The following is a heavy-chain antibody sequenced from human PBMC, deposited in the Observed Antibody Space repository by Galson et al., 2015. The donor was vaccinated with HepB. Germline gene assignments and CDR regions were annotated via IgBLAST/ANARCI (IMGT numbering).Heavy chain of an antibody. J-gene: IGHJ4*02. D-gene: IGHD1-26*01. CDR2: IKQDGSEK. CDR1: GFTFSSYW. Sequence: SLRLSCAASGFTFSSYWMSWVRQAPGKGLEWVANIKQDGSEKYYVDSVKGRFTISRDNAKNSLYLQMHSLRAEDTAVYYCARERFGWEREIDYWGQGTLVTVSS. V-gene: IGHV3-7*01. CDR3: ARERFGWEREIDY.